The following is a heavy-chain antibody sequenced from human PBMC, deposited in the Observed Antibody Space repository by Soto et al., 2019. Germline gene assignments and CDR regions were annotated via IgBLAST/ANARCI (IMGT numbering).Heavy chain of an antibody. J-gene: IGHJ4*02. D-gene: IGHD6-13*01. Sequence: GGSLRLSCAASGFTFSGYAMSWVRQAPGKGLEWVSAISGSGGSTYYADSVKGRFTISRDNSKNTLYLQMNSLGAEDTAVYYCATYRGPEAAAAYFDYWGQGTLVTVSS. CDR1: GFTFSGYA. CDR2: ISGSGGST. V-gene: IGHV3-23*01. CDR3: ATYRGPEAAAAYFDY.